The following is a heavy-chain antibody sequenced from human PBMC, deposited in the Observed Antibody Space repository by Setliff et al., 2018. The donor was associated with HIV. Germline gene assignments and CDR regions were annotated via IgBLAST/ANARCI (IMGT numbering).Heavy chain of an antibody. Sequence: PGGSLRLSCAASGFTFSSYWMHWVRQAPGKGLEWVANVGQDGSEKNYVDSVKGRFTISRDNAENSLYLQMNSLRAEDTAVYYCARDYVWGRRAFDIWGPGTMVTVSS. CDR2: VGQDGSEK. CDR3: ARDYVWGRRAFDI. CDR1: GFTFSSYW. V-gene: IGHV3-7*01. D-gene: IGHD3-16*01. J-gene: IGHJ3*02.